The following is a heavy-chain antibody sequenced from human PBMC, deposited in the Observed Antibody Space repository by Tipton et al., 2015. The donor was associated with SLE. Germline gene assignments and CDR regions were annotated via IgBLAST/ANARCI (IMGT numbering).Heavy chain of an antibody. CDR2: INIDGSAT. J-gene: IGHJ4*02. CDR3: VRGWRWANFDN. Sequence: SLRLSCAASGFMFSSYWMHWVRQAPGKGLVWVSRINIDGSATAYADSVKGRFTISRDNAKNTLDLQMNSLRPEDMAVYYCVRGWRWANFDNWGQGTLVTVSS. D-gene: IGHD2-21*01. V-gene: IGHV3-74*01. CDR1: GFMFSSYW.